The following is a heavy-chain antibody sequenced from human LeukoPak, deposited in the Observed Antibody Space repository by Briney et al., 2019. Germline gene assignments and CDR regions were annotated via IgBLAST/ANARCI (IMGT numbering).Heavy chain of an antibody. CDR3: ARKGDGYNYYYHYGMDV. D-gene: IGHD5-24*01. V-gene: IGHV1-69*13. CDR1: GGTLSSYA. CDR2: IIPIFGTA. Sequence: ASVKVSCKDSGGTLSSYAISWVRQAPGQGLEWMGGIIPIFGTANYAQKFQGRVTITADESTSTAYMELSSLRSEDTAVYYCARKGDGYNYYYHYGMDVWGQGTTVTVSS. J-gene: IGHJ6*02.